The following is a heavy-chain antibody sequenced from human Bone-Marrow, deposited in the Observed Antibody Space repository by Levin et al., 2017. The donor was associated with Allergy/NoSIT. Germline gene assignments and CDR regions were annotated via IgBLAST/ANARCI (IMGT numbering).Heavy chain of an antibody. CDR3: VRDLAGRDGN. J-gene: IGHJ4*02. CDR1: GFTFSTYW. D-gene: IGHD2-21*02. Sequence: GESLKISCAASGFTFSTYWMHWVRQGPGKELVWVSRTNEDGRITNYADTVQGRFAISRDNARNTLYLQMNNLRAEDTAVYYCVRDLAGRDGNWGQGTLVTVSS. V-gene: IGHV3-74*01. CDR2: TNEDGRIT.